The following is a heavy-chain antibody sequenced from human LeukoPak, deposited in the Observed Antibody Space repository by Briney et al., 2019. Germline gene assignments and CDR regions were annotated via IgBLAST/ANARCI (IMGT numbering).Heavy chain of an antibody. D-gene: IGHD3-22*01. CDR3: ARDQGYYDSSGSFDY. V-gene: IGHV3-7*01. CDR2: IKQDGSEK. CDR1: GFTFSSYW. J-gene: IGHJ4*02. Sequence: GGSLRLSCAASGFTFSSYWMSWVRQAPGKGLEWVANIKQDGSEKYYVDSVKGRFTNSRDNAKNSLYLQMNSLRAEDTAVYYCARDQGYYDSSGSFDYWGQGTLVTVSS.